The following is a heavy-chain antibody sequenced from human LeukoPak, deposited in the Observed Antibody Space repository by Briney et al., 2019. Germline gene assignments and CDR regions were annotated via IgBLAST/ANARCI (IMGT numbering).Heavy chain of an antibody. CDR2: INADGSNT. D-gene: IGHD2-2*01. J-gene: IGHJ4*02. Sequence: GGSLRLSCAASGFTFSSYWMYWVRQAPGKGLVWVSRINADGSNTDYADSVKGRFTISRDNAKNTLYLQMNSLRAEDTAVYYCANIFCSATTCNDDWSQGTLVTVSS. CDR3: ANIFCSATTCNDD. V-gene: IGHV3-74*01. CDR1: GFTFSSYW.